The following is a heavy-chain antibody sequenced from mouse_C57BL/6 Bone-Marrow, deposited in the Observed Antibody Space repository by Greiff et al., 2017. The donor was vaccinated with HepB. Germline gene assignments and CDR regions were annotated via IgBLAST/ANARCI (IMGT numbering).Heavy chain of an antibody. V-gene: IGHV5-6*01. CDR1: GFTFSSYG. CDR3: ARRSTTVAYWYFDV. Sequence: EVQVVESGGDLVKPGGSLKLSCAASGFTFSSYGMSWVRQTPDKRLEWVATISSGGSYTYYPDSVKGRFTISRDNAKNTLYLQMSSLKSEDTAVYYCARRSTTVAYWYFDVWGTGTTVTVSS. CDR2: ISSGGSYT. D-gene: IGHD1-1*01. J-gene: IGHJ1*03.